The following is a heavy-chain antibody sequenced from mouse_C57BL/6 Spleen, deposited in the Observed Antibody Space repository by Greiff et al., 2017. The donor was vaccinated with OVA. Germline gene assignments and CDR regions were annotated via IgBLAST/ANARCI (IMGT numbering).Heavy chain of an antibody. D-gene: IGHD1-1*01. CDR3: ARDLEGYYYGSSSPRDY. CDR1: GFTFSSYA. V-gene: IGHV5-4*01. J-gene: IGHJ2*01. Sequence: EVMLVESGGGLVKPGGSLKLSCAASGFTFSSYAMSWVRQTPEKRLEWVATISDGGSYTYYPDNVKGRFTISRDNAKNNLYLQMSHLKSEDTAMYYCARDLEGYYYGSSSPRDYWGQGTTLTVSS. CDR2: ISDGGSYT.